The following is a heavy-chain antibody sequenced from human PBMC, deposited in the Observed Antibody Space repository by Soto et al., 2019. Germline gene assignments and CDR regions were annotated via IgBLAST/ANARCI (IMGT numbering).Heavy chain of an antibody. CDR1: GFTFSGHT. Sequence: EVQLVESGGGLVKPGGSLRLSCEASGFTFSGHTLTWVRQAPGKGLEWVSSISSSGGYIHYADSVKGRFTISRDHANNSLFLQMDRLRVEGTGLYFCAGRMAAGGGMGAWGQGTTVSVSS. J-gene: IGHJ6*02. CDR2: ISSSGGYI. CDR3: AGRMAAGGGMGA. V-gene: IGHV3-21*02. D-gene: IGHD6-13*01.